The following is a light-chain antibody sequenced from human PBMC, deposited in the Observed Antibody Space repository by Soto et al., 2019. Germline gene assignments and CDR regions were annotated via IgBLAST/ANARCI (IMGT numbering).Light chain of an antibody. CDR1: SSDVGTHNF. V-gene: IGLV2-14*03. CDR2: DVS. Sequence: QSALTQPASVSGSPGQSIAMSCTGTSSDVGTHNFVSWYQQHPGKAPKLIIYDVSNRPSGVSDRFFGSKYGNTASLTISGLQAEDEADYYCSSFTTTNTYVFGTGTKVTVL. CDR3: SSFTTTNTYV. J-gene: IGLJ1*01.